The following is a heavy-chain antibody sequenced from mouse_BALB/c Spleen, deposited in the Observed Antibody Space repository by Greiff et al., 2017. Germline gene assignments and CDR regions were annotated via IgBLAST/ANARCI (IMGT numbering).Heavy chain of an antibody. CDR2: ISSGGSYT. Sequence: DVKLVESGGGLVKPGGSLKLSCAASGFTFSSYTMSWVRQTPEKRLEWVATISSGGSYTYYPDSVKGRFTISRDNAKNTLYLQMSSLKSEDTAMYYCTRDGTTVVGHWYFDVWGAGTTVTVSS. CDR1: GFTFSSYT. D-gene: IGHD1-1*01. CDR3: TRDGTTVVGHWYFDV. J-gene: IGHJ1*01. V-gene: IGHV5-6-4*01.